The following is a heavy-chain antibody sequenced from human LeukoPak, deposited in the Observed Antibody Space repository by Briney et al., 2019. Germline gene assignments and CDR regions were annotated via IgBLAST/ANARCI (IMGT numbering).Heavy chain of an antibody. D-gene: IGHD1-26*01. CDR2: FYYSGST. CDR1: GGSISSGDYY. Sequence: PSETLSLTCTVSGGSISSGDYYWSWIRQPPGKGLEWIGSFYYSGSTYYNPSLKSRVTISIDASKNQFSLKLSSVTAADTAVYYCARERRGYFSPEYFQHWGQGTLVTVSS. J-gene: IGHJ1*01. V-gene: IGHV4-39*07. CDR3: ARERRGYFSPEYFQH.